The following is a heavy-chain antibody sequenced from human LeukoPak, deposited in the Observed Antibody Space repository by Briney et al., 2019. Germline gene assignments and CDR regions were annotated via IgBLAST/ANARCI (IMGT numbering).Heavy chain of an antibody. J-gene: IGHJ4*02. D-gene: IGHD2-15*01. CDR2: ISNSGDST. CDR1: GFTFSNYE. Sequence: GGSLRLSCAASGFTFSNYELSWVRQAPGKGLEWVSTISNSGDSTYYADSVKGRFTISRDNSKNTLSLQMSSLRAEDTAVYYCAPQCSGTTCSLLDYWGQGTLVTVSS. V-gene: IGHV3-23*01. CDR3: APQCSGTTCSLLDY.